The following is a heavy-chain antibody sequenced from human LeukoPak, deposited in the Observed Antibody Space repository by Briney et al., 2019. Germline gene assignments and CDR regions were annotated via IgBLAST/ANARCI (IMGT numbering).Heavy chain of an antibody. CDR2: IYYSGST. CDR1: GGSISSYY. V-gene: IGHV4-59*01. J-gene: IGHJ5*02. D-gene: IGHD6-13*01. CDR3: ARERAGSSWHEGWFDP. Sequence: SETLSPTCTVSGGSISSYYWSWIRHPPGKGLVWIGYIYYSGSTNYNPSLKSRVTISVDTSKNQFSLKLSSVTAADTAVYYCARERAGSSWHEGWFDPWGQGTLVTVSS.